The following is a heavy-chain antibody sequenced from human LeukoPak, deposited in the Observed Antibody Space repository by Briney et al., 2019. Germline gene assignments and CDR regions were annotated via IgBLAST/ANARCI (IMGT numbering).Heavy chain of an antibody. V-gene: IGHV3-30-3*01. CDR3: ARRAANWGNYYFDY. CDR1: GFTFSSYA. CDR2: ISYDGSNK. J-gene: IGHJ4*02. Sequence: GRSLRLSCAASGFTFSSYAMHWVRQAPGKGLEWVAVISYDGSNKYYADSVKGRFTISRDNSKNTLYLQMNSLRAEDTAVYYCARRAANWGNYYFDYWGQGTLVTVSS. D-gene: IGHD7-27*01.